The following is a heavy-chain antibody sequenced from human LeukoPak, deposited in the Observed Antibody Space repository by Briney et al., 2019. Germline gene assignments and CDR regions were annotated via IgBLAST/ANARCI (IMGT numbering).Heavy chain of an antibody. CDR2: ISSSSSYI. CDR1: GFTFSSYS. V-gene: IGHV3-21*01. J-gene: IGHJ6*02. Sequence: GGSLRLSCAASGFTFSSYSMNWVRQAPGKGLEWVSSISSSSSYIYYADSVKGRFTISRDNAKNSLYLQMNSLRAEDTAVYYCARETSDSSSWYYYYGMDVWGQGTTVTVSS. CDR3: ARETSDSSSWYYYYGMDV. D-gene: IGHD6-13*01.